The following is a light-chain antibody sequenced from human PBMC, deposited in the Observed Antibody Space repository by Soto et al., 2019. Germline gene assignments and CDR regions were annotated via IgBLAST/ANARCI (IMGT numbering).Light chain of an antibody. J-gene: IGLJ2*01. Sequence: QPVLTQSPSASASLGASVNLTCTLSSGHSTYAIAWHQQQPEKGPRYLMKLNSDGSHSKGDGIPDRFSGSSSGAERYLTISSLQSEDEADYYCQTWGTGIQVIFGGGTKVTVL. V-gene: IGLV4-69*01. CDR2: LNSDGSH. CDR3: QTWGTGIQVI. CDR1: SGHSTYA.